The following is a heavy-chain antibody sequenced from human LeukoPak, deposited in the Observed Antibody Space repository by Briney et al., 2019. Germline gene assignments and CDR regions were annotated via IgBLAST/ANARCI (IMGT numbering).Heavy chain of an antibody. CDR3: VRESFSRGDFN. J-gene: IGHJ4*02. D-gene: IGHD7-27*01. Sequence: PGGSLRLSCAASGFIFSTYWMTWVRQAPGKGLEWVATIKYDGNEKYYVDSVRGRFTISRDNAKNSLYLQMNSLTAEDTAMFYCVRESFSRGDFNWGQGTLVSVSS. CDR1: GFIFSTYW. V-gene: IGHV3-7*01. CDR2: IKYDGNEK.